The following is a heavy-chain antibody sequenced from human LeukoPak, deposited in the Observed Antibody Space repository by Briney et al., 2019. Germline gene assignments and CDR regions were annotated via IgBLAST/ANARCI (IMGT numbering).Heavy chain of an antibody. D-gene: IGHD2-15*01. V-gene: IGHV3-30*02. CDR2: IRYDGSKK. J-gene: IGHJ4*02. Sequence: GGSLRLSCAASGFTFSNYGMHWVRRAPGKALEWVTFIRYDGSKKYYADSVKGRFTISRDNSKNTLYLQMNSLRAEDTAVYYCAKAIYCSGGSCLDYWGQGTLVTVSS. CDR3: AKAIYCSGGSCLDY. CDR1: GFTFSNYG.